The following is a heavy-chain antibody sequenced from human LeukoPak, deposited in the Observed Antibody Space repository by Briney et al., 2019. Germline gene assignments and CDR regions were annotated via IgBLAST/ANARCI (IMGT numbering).Heavy chain of an antibody. CDR3: AKINNDDDY. V-gene: IGHV3-30*18. CDR2: ISPDGNIE. Sequence: GSLSLSCAASGFTFTTFGIHWVRQAPGKGLEWVAAISPDGNIEYYTDSVKGRFTISRDNSKNMIYLQMNSLRGEDSAVYYCAKINNDDDYWGQGTLVTVSS. CDR1: GFTFTTFG. D-gene: IGHD1/OR15-1a*01. J-gene: IGHJ4*02.